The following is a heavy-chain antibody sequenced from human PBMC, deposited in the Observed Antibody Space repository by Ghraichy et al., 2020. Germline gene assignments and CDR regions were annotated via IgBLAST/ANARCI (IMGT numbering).Heavy chain of an antibody. CDR3: ARDRYSSGDS. CDR1: GFTFSSYW. V-gene: IGHV3-74*01. D-gene: IGHD6-19*01. J-gene: IGHJ4*02. Sequence: GGSLRLSCAASGFTFSSYWMHWVRQAPGKGLVWVSRIKSDGSITAYADSVKGRFTISRDNAKNTLYLQMNSLTAEDTAVYDCARDRYSSGDSGGQGTLVTVSS. CDR2: IKSDGSIT.